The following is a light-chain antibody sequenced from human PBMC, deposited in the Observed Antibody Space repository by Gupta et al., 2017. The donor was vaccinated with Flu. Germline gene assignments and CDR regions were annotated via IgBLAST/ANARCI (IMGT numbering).Light chain of an antibody. J-gene: IGKJ4*01. CDR1: QSVSTY. CDR2: GAS. V-gene: IGKV3-11*01. CDR3: QQRANWIT. Sequence: ERATLPCRASQSVSTYLAWYQQKPGQAPRLVIYGASNRASAIPARFSGSGSGTDFTLTISSLEAEDFAVYYCQQRANWITFGGGTRVEIK.